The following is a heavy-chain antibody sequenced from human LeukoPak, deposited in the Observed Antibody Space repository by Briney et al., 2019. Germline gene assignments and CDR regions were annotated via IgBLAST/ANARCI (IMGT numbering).Heavy chain of an antibody. CDR1: GFTFSSYA. J-gene: IGHJ4*02. CDR2: ISSNGGST. CDR3: AKSPLVWFGESDY. D-gene: IGHD3-10*01. V-gene: IGHV3-64*01. Sequence: GGSLRLSCAASGFTFSSYAMHWVRQAPGKGLEYVSAISSNGGSTYYANSVKGRFTISRDNSKNTLYLQMNSLRAEDTAVYYCAKSPLVWFGESDYWGQGTLVTVSS.